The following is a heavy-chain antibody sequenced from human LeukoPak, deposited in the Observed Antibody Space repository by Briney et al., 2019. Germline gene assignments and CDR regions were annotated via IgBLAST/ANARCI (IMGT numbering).Heavy chain of an antibody. CDR1: GFTFSSYS. V-gene: IGHV3-21*01. J-gene: IGHJ4*02. CDR3: ARGGGAFGSSGYLDY. D-gene: IGHD3-22*01. CDR2: ISSSSSYI. Sequence: GGSLRLSCAASGFTFSSYSMNWVRQAPGKGLEWVSSISSSSSYIYYADSVKGRFTISRDNAKNSLYLQMNSLRAEDTAVYYCARGGGAFGSSGYLDYWGQGTLVTVSS.